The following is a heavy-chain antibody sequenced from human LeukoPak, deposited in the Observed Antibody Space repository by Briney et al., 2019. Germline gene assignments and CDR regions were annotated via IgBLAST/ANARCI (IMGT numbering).Heavy chain of an antibody. Sequence: SETLSLTCAVYGGSFSGYYWSWIRQPPGKGLEWIGEINHSGSTNYNPSLKSRVTISVDTSKNQFSLKLSSVTAADTAVYYCAIEHYDILTGYYSPDYYYSMDVWGKGTTVTVSS. CDR3: AIEHYDILTGYYSPDYYYSMDV. CDR2: INHSGST. J-gene: IGHJ6*04. V-gene: IGHV4-34*01. CDR1: GGSFSGYY. D-gene: IGHD3-9*01.